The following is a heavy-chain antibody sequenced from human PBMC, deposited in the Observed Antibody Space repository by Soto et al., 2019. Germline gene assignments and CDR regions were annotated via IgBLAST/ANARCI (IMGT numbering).Heavy chain of an antibody. V-gene: IGHV3-30-3*01. CDR1: GFTLRNYA. Sequence: QVQLVESGGGVVQPGKSLRLSCGASGFTLRNYAMHWVRQAPGKGLEWVAVIYFDGSNKYYVDSVKGRFTISRDNSKNTLFLQMNSLRPDDTAVYYCAKVTDIFYGMDVWDQGTPVTVSS. J-gene: IGHJ6*02. CDR2: IYFDGSNK. D-gene: IGHD2-21*02. CDR3: AKVTDIFYGMDV.